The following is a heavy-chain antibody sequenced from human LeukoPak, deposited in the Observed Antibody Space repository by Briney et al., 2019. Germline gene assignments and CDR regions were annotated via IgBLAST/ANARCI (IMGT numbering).Heavy chain of an antibody. Sequence: PSETLSLTCAVYGGSFSGYYWSWIRQPPGKGLEWIGEINHSGSTNYNPSLKSRVTISVGTSKNQFSLKLYSVTAADTAVYYCARHASATYDNWFDPWGQGTLVTVSS. V-gene: IGHV4-34*01. CDR1: GGSFSGYY. D-gene: IGHD1-26*01. CDR3: ARHASATYDNWFDP. CDR2: INHSGST. J-gene: IGHJ5*02.